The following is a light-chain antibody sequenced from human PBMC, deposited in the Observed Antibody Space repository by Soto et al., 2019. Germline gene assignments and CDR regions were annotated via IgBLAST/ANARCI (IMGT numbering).Light chain of an antibody. CDR1: QSVSNN. J-gene: IGKJ2*01. Sequence: DIVMTQSPATLSVSPGERATLSCRASQSVSNNLAWYQQKPGQAPRLLIYGASTRATGIPARFSGSGSGTDFTLTISSLQSEDFAVYYCQQYNNWPPMYTFGQGTKLEI. V-gene: IGKV3-15*01. CDR2: GAS. CDR3: QQYNNWPPMYT.